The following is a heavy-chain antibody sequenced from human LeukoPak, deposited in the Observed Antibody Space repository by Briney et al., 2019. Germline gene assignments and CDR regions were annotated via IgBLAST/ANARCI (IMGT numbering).Heavy chain of an antibody. D-gene: IGHD5-12*01. V-gene: IGHV4-4*07. CDR3: ARELGRNPVDIVATVENY. J-gene: IGHJ4*02. CDR1: GGSISSYY. CDR2: IYTSGGT. Sequence: SETLSLTCTVSGGSISSYYWSWIRQPAGKGLEWIGRIYTSGGTNYNPSLKSRVTMSVDTSKNQLSLKLSSVTAADTAVYYCARELGRNPVDIVATVENYWGQGTLVTVSS.